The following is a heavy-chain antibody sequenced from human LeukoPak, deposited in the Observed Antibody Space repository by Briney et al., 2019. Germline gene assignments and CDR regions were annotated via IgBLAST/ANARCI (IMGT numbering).Heavy chain of an antibody. Sequence: GASVKVSCKASGYTFTSYGISWVRQAPGQGLEWMGWISAYNGNTNYAQKLQGRVTMTTDTSTGTAYMELRSLRSDDTAVYYCARESAFYYDSSGYYFGQTPFDYWGQGTLVTVSS. J-gene: IGHJ4*02. CDR1: GYTFTSYG. V-gene: IGHV1-18*01. CDR2: ISAYNGNT. D-gene: IGHD3-22*01. CDR3: ARESAFYYDSSGYYFGQTPFDY.